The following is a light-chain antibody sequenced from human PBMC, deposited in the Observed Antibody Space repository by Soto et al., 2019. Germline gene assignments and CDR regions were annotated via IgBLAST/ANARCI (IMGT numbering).Light chain of an antibody. CDR3: QQYNNYPRT. J-gene: IGKJ1*01. CDR2: KAS. V-gene: IGKV1-5*03. Sequence: DIQMTQSPSTLSASVGDRVTITCRASQSISSWLAWYQQKPGKAPKLLIYKASSLESGVPSRFSGSGSGTEFTLTISSLQPDDFATYYCQQYNNYPRTFGRGTKVEIK. CDR1: QSISSW.